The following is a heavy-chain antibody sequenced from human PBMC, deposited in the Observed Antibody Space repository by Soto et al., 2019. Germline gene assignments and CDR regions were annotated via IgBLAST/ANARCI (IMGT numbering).Heavy chain of an antibody. CDR1: GYTFTSYG. CDR2: INAGNGNT. CDR3: ARDSYYYDSSGYQYFQH. V-gene: IGHV1-3*01. J-gene: IGHJ1*01. Sequence: ASVKVSCKASGYTFTSYGMHWVRQAPGQRLEWMGWINAGNGNTKYSQKFQGRVTITRDTSASTAYMELSSLRSEDTAVYYCARDSYYYDSSGYQYFQHWGQGTLVTVSS. D-gene: IGHD3-22*01.